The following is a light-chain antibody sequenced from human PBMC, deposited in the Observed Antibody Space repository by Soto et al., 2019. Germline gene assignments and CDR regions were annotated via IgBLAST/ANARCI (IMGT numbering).Light chain of an antibody. J-gene: IGLJ1*01. CDR1: SSNIGAGYD. CDR3: QSYYSSLSGYV. Sequence: QSVLTQPPSVSGAAGQRVTISCTGSSSNIGAGYDVHWYQQLPGTAPKLLIYGNSNRPSGVPDRFSGSKSGTSASLAITGLQAEDEADYYCQSYYSSLSGYVFGTGTKLTVL. CDR2: GNS. V-gene: IGLV1-40*01.